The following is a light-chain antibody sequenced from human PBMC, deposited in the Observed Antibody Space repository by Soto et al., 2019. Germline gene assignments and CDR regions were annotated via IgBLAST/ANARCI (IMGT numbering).Light chain of an antibody. CDR3: ATWDDSLNVV. CDR1: TSNIGTNT. J-gene: IGLJ2*01. Sequence: QSVLTQSPSASGTPGQRVSISCSGSTSNIGTNTVSWYQHVPGTAPKLLIYSNDQRPSAVPGRFSGSKSGTSASLAISGLLFEDEADYYCATWDDSLNVVFGGGTKLTVL. V-gene: IGLV1-44*01. CDR2: SND.